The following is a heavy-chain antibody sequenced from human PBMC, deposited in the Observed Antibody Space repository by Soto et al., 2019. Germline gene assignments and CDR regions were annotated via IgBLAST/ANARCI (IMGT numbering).Heavy chain of an antibody. CDR1: GGTFSSYA. D-gene: IGHD2-15*01. Sequence: ASVKVSCKASGGTFSSYAISWVRQAPGQGLEWMGGIIPIFGTANYAQKFQGRVTITADKSTSTAYMELSSLRSEDTAVYYCARVSGYCSGGSCYSGIYYYGMDVWGQGTTVTVSS. CDR3: ARVSGYCSGGSCYSGIYYYGMDV. J-gene: IGHJ6*02. CDR2: IIPIFGTA. V-gene: IGHV1-69*06.